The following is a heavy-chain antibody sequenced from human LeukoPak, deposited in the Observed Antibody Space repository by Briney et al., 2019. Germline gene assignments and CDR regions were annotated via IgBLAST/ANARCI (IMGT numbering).Heavy chain of an antibody. Sequence: GGSLRLSCEASGFTFKNYAMAWVRQAPGKGLEWVSELSSSGGSTKYADSVKGRFTISRDNSKSTVYLKMNSLRAEDTAVYYCAKGACTDTDCCDFASSYHFYYYMDVWGKGTTVTVSS. CDR3: AKGACTDTDCCDFASSYHFYYYMDV. V-gene: IGHV3-23*01. J-gene: IGHJ6*03. CDR1: GFTFKNYA. CDR2: LSSSGGST. D-gene: IGHD4-17*01.